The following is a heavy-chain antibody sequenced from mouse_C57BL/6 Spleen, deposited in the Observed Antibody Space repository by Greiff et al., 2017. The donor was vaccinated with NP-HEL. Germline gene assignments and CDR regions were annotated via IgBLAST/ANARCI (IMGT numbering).Heavy chain of an antibody. CDR3: ARSGGSSYYDY. D-gene: IGHD1-1*01. CDR1: GYTFTSYG. Sequence: QVQLQQSGAELARPGASVKLSCKASGYTFTSYGISWVKQRTGQGLEWIGEIYPRSGNTYYNEKFKGKATLTAVKSSSTAYMELRSLTSEDSAVYFCARSGGSSYYDYWGQGTTLTVSS. CDR2: IYPRSGNT. J-gene: IGHJ2*01. V-gene: IGHV1-81*01.